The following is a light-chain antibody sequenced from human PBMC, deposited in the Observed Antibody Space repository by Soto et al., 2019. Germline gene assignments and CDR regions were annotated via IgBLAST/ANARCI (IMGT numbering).Light chain of an antibody. J-gene: IGKJ4*01. CDR2: RAS. CDR1: QSLSDW. V-gene: IGKV1-5*03. Sequence: DFQLTQSPSTLSASVGDRVTITCRASQSLSDWWAWCQQIQGTAPKLRIYRASSFEDGGPSSFSGSASGTEFTLTISTLQPDDFAQYYCQEDDTYPLTFGGGTKVEIK. CDR3: QEDDTYPLT.